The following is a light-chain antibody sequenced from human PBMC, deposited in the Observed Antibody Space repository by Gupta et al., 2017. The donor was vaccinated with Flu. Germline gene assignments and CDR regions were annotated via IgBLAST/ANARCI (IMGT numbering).Light chain of an antibody. V-gene: IGLV3-21*03. CDR2: HDG. J-gene: IGLJ2*01. CDR1: RNGSQN. Sequence: GSTTTMTCGGRRNGSQNVDWYQQRTGATPVLLVYHDGDRRSGVPEGLSGANYGSTATMTITSVDEADDDAYYCRAGDNSNSGVVFGGGTKLTVL. CDR3: RAGDNSNSGVV.